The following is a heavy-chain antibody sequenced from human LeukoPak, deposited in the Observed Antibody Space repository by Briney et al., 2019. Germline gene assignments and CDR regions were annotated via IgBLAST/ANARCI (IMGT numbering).Heavy chain of an antibody. D-gene: IGHD3-16*01. J-gene: IGHJ4*02. CDR3: AKLGLKLGGDY. V-gene: IGHV3-23*01. Sequence: PGGSLRLSCAASGFTFSSYAMSWVRQAPGKGLEWVSTITGSGGTTYYADSVKGRFTISRDNSKNTLYLQMNSLRAKDRAVYYCAKLGLKLGGDYWGQGTLVTVSS. CDR1: GFTFSSYA. CDR2: ITGSGGTT.